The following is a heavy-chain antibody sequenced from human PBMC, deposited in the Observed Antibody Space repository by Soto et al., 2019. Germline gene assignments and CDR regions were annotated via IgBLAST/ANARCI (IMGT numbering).Heavy chain of an antibody. J-gene: IGHJ3*01. D-gene: IGHD6-25*01. CDR1: GFTFTNAG. V-gene: IGHV3-15*01. CDR2: VKSKTEGETT. CDR3: NTPRGDV. Sequence: PGGSLRLSCAASGFTFTNAGMSLVRQAPGKGLECVGRVKSKTEGETTDYATPVQGRFTISRDDSKNTLYLQMNSLKTEDTAVNFCNTPRGDVCGQGTMVTVSS.